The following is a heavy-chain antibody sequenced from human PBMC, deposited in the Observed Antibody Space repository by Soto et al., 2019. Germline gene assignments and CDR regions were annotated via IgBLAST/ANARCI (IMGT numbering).Heavy chain of an antibody. V-gene: IGHV4-31*03. CDR3: ARESGDMVRGVIYFDY. CDR1: GGSISSGGYY. J-gene: IGHJ4*02. D-gene: IGHD3-10*01. CDR2: TYHRGST. Sequence: QVQLQESGPGLVKPSQTLSLTCTVSGGSISSGGYYRSWIRQHPGKGLEWIGYTYHRGSTYYNPSHTSRVTISVDTSKNQFSLKLSSVTAADTAVYYCARESGDMVRGVIYFDYWGQGTLVTVSS.